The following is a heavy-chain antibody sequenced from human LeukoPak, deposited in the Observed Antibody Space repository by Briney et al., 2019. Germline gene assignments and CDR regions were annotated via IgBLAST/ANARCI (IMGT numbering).Heavy chain of an antibody. CDR2: ISSSGSTI. V-gene: IGHV3-48*03. CDR3: ASEYCSGGGCNMDV. CDR1: GFTFSSYE. Sequence: GGSLRLSCAASGFTFSSYEMNWVRQAPGKGLEWVSYISSSGSTIYYADSVKGRFTISRDNAKNSLYLQMNSLRAEDTAVYYCASEYCSGGGCNMDVWGKGTTVTVSS. J-gene: IGHJ6*03. D-gene: IGHD2-15*01.